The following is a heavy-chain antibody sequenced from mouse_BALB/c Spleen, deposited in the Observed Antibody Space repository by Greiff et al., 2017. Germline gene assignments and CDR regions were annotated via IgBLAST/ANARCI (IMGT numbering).Heavy chain of an antibody. J-gene: IGHJ4*01. CDR1: GFSLTGYG. CDR2: IWGDGST. D-gene: IGHD2-10*02. Sequence: VMLVESGPGLVAPSQSLSITCTVSGFSLTGYGVNWVRQPPGKGLEWLGMIWGDGSTDYNSALKSRLSISKDNSKSQVFLKMNSLQTDDTARYYCARDRKYGEDAMDYWGQGTSVTVSS. CDR3: ARDRKYGEDAMDY. V-gene: IGHV2-6-7*01.